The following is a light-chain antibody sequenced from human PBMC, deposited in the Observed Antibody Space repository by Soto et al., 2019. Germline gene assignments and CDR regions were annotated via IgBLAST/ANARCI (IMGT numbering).Light chain of an antibody. CDR3: FSYTSSGTYV. CDR1: SSDVGNYKY. Sequence: SVLTRPASVSGSPGQSITSSCTGTSSDVGNYKYVSWYQQHPGKAPKLMIYEVSNRPSGVSNRFSGSKSGNTASLTISGLQAEDETDYYCFSYTSSGTYVFGTGTKVTVL. J-gene: IGLJ1*01. CDR2: EVS. V-gene: IGLV2-14*01.